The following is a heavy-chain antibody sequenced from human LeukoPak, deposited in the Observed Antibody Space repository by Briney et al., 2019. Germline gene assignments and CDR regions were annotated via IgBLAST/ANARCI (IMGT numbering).Heavy chain of an antibody. CDR1: GYTFTSYG. J-gene: IGHJ3*02. D-gene: IGHD3-3*01. CDR3: ARAVLRFAWDI. V-gene: IGHV1-18*01. CDR2: ISAYSGDT. Sequence: GASVKVSCKASGYTFTSYGISWVRQAPGQGLEWMGWISAYSGDTNYAQKFQGRATMTTDTSTSTAYMELRSLSSDDTAVYYCARAVLRFAWDIWGQGTMVTVSS.